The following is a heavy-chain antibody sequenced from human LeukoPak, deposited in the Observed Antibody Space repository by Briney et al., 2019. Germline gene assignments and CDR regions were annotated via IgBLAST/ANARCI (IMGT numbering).Heavy chain of an antibody. CDR3: ARVPHYYGSGSYSYQDAFDI. V-gene: IGHV4-4*07. J-gene: IGHJ3*02. Sequence: SETLSLTCTVSGGSISSYYWSWIRQPAGKGLEWIGRIYTSGSTNYNPPLKSRVTMSVDTSKNQFSLKLSSVTAADTAVYYCARVPHYYGSGSYSYQDAFDIWGQGAMVTVSS. D-gene: IGHD3-10*01. CDR1: GGSISSYY. CDR2: IYTSGST.